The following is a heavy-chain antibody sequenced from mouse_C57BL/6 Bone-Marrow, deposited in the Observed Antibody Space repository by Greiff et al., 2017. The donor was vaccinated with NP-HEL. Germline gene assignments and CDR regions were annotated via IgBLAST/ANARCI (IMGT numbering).Heavy chain of an antibody. D-gene: IGHD2-1*01. V-gene: IGHV14-4*01. CDR3: TTHYGKNVP. J-gene: IGHJ4*01. CDR1: GFNIKDDY. Sequence: EVQLQESGAELVRPGASVKLSCTASGFNIKDDYMHWVKQRPEQGLEWIGWLDPENGDTEYASKFQGKATITADTSSNTAYLQLSSLTSEDTAVYYCTTHYGKNVPWGQGTSVTVSS. CDR2: LDPENGDT.